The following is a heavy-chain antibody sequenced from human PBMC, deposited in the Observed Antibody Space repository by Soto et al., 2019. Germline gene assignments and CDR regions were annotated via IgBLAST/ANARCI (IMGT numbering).Heavy chain of an antibody. V-gene: IGHV6-1*01. D-gene: IGHD6-13*01. CDR1: GDSVSSNSAA. Sequence: SQTLSLTCAISGDSVSSNSAAWNWIRQSPSRGLEWLGRTYYRSKWYNDYAVSVKSRITINPDTSKNQFSLQLNSVTPEDTAVYYCERSVAAAARSGISFNPHYYYGMDVWGQGTMVTVSS. CDR2: TYYRSKWYN. CDR3: ERSVAAAARSGISFNPHYYYGMDV. J-gene: IGHJ6*02.